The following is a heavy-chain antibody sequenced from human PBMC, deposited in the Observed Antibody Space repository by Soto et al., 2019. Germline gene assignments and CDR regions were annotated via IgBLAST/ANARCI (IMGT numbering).Heavy chain of an antibody. CDR1: GGSFSGYY. J-gene: IGHJ3*02. CDR3: ARTGTTVTRDAFDI. D-gene: IGHD4-17*01. CDR2: INHSGST. Sequence: SETLSLTCAVYGGSFSGYYWSWIRQPAGRGLEWIGEINHSGSTNYNPSLKSRVTISVDTSKNQFSLKLSSVTAADTAVYYCARTGTTVTRDAFDIWGQGTMVT. V-gene: IGHV4-34*01.